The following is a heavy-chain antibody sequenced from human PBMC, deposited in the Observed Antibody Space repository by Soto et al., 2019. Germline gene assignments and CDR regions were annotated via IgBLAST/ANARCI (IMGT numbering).Heavy chain of an antibody. CDR3: AKERGSGACFDH. V-gene: IGHV3-23*01. D-gene: IGHD6-19*01. J-gene: IGHJ4*02. Sequence: GGSLRLSCTASAFTLNRYAITWVRQAPGKGLEWVSYITATGDATYYADSVKGRFTISRDNSKNLIYLQMNNLRGDDSTVYRCAKERGSGACFDHWSQGTLVTVSS. CDR1: AFTLNRYA. CDR2: ITATGDAT.